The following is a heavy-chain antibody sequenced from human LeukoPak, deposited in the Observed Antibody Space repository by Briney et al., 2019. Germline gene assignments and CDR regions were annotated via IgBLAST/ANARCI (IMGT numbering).Heavy chain of an antibody. D-gene: IGHD6-13*01. Sequence: GESLKISCKGSGYSFTSYWISWVRQMPGKGLEWMGRVEPSDSYTNYSPSFQSHVTISADKSISTAYLQWSGVKASDTAMYYCARHSSSWTWDYWGQGTLVTVSS. CDR2: VEPSDSYT. CDR1: GYSFTSYW. J-gene: IGHJ4*02. CDR3: ARHSSSWTWDY. V-gene: IGHV5-10-1*01.